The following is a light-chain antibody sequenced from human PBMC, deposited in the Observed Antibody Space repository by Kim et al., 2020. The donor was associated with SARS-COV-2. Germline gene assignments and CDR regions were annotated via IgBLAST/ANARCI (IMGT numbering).Light chain of an antibody. CDR2: YDS. V-gene: IGLV3-21*04. CDR3: QVWDRSSDQPV. J-gene: IGLJ3*02. CDR1: NIGSKS. Sequence: SYELTQPPSVSVAPGKTARITCGGNNIGSKSVLWYQQKPGQAPVLVIYYDSDRPSGIPERFSGSNSGNTATLTISRVEAGDEADYYCQVWDRSSDQPVFGEGPQRPV.